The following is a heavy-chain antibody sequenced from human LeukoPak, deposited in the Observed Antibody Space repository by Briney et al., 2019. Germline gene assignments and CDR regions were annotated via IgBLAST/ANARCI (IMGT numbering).Heavy chain of an antibody. D-gene: IGHD2-15*01. J-gene: IGHJ4*02. CDR2: ISDSGGST. CDR3: AKRIGDY. V-gene: IGHV3-23*01. CDR1: GITFSSYA. Sequence: GGSLRLSCVASGITFSSYAMSWVRQAPGKGLEWVSTISDSGGSTYYADSVKGRFTISRNNSGSTLYLPMNSLRVEDTAVYYCAKRIGDYWGQGTLVTVSS.